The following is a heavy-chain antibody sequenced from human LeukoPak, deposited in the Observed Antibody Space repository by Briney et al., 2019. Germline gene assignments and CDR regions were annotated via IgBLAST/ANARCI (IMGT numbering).Heavy chain of an antibody. V-gene: IGHV4-34*01. CDR3: ATGRMAAAATVYYFDY. Sequence: SETLSLTCAVYGGSFSGYYWSWTRQPPGKGLEWIGEINHSGSTNYNPSLKSRVTISVDTSKYQFPLKLSSVTAADTAVYYCATGRMAAAATVYYFDYWGQGTLVTVSS. D-gene: IGHD6-13*01. J-gene: IGHJ4*02. CDR2: INHSGST. CDR1: GGSFSGYY.